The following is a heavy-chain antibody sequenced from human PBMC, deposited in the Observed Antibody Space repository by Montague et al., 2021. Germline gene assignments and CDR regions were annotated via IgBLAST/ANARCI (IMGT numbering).Heavy chain of an antibody. Sequence: SETLSLTCSVSGDSISSYEYYWTWIRQPAGRGLEWIGRVYKRGDTNTNPSLRSRLTLSVGMSKNHFSLTLTSVTAADTAVYFCARDSPVVEPWVGEHKGAFDIWGQGTMVTVSS. V-gene: IGHV4-4*07. CDR2: VYKRGDT. CDR3: ARDSPVVEPWVGEHKGAFDI. J-gene: IGHJ3*02. CDR1: GDSISSYEYY. D-gene: IGHD3-10*01.